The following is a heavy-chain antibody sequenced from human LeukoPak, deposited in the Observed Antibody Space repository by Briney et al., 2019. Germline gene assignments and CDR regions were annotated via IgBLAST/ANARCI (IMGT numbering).Heavy chain of an antibody. CDR2: ISNSGST. CDR3: ARGNYDILSDYSLYSPRGGLDH. CDR1: GVSITLYS. Sequence: PSETLSLTCTVSGVSITLYSWTWIRQSPKKGLEWVGVISNSGSTYNPSLSSRLTISTYTSKNHFSLRLTSESAADTCVYYCARGNYDILSDYSLYSPRGGLDHWGQRILVTVSS. J-gene: IGHJ4*02. V-gene: IGHV4-59*01. D-gene: IGHD3-9*01.